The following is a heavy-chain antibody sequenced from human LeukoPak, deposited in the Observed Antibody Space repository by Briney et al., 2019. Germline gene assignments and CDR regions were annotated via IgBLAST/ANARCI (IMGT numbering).Heavy chain of an antibody. Sequence: ASVKVSCKASGYTFTSYDINWVRQATGQGLEWMGWMNPNSGNTGYAQKFQGRVTMTRNTSISTAYMELSSLRSEDTAVYYCARGDGYDNGMDVWGQGTTVTVSS. J-gene: IGHJ6*02. CDR1: GYTFTSYD. V-gene: IGHV1-8*01. CDR3: ARGDGYDNGMDV. CDR2: MNPNSGNT. D-gene: IGHD2-15*01.